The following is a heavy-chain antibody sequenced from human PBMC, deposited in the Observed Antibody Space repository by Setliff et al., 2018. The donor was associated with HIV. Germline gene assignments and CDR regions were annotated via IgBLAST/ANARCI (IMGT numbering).Heavy chain of an antibody. CDR1: GGSFSSYY. CDR3: ARDQGSGYVNWFDP. J-gene: IGHJ5*02. Sequence: ASETLSLTCAVYGGSFSSYYWSWLRQHPVKGLEWIGKIYYTGTTYYNPSLKSRLTISVDASQNQVSLKLTSVTVADTAIYYCARDQGSGYVNWFDPWGQGTLVTVSS. D-gene: IGHD5-18*01. V-gene: IGHV4-34*09. CDR2: IYYTGTT.